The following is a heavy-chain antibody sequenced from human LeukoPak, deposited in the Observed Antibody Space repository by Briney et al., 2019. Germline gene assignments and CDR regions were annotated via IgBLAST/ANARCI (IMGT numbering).Heavy chain of an antibody. J-gene: IGHJ4*02. CDR1: GGSISSTNW. D-gene: IGHD3-9*01. Sequence: SETLSLTCGVSGGSISSTNWWSWVRPPPGQGLERIGEISLAGRTNYNPSLKGRVTISREEDSNQLSLKLTSVTAADTAIYYCGKTDIYFKPIDYSGPGPLVTVSS. V-gene: IGHV4-4*02. CDR2: ISLAGRT. CDR3: GKTDIYFKPIDY.